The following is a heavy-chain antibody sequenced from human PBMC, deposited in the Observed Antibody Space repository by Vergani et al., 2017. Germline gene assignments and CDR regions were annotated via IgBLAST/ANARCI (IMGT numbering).Heavy chain of an antibody. J-gene: IGHJ6*02. D-gene: IGHD5-12*01. V-gene: IGHV3-23*04. CDR2: ISDNGGTT. CDR1: GFTFRNYA. CDR3: ARDRVDIVATTTYYYYYYGMDV. Sequence: VQLVESGGGLVKPGGSLRLSCAASGFTFRNYAMTWVRQAPGKGLEWVSIISDNGGTTYYADSVKGRFTISRHNSKNTLYLQMNSLRAEDTAVYYCARDRVDIVATTTYYYYYYGMDVWGQGTTVTVSS.